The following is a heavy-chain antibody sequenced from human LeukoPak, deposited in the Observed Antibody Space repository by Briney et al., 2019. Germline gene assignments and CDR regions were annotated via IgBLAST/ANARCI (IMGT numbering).Heavy chain of an antibody. J-gene: IGHJ5*02. CDR3: ARGSTYYDFWSGYRKTNWFDP. CDR2: VDPEDGET. D-gene: IGHD3-3*01. CDR1: GYTFTDYY. Sequence: GASVKVSCKASGYTFTDYYMHWVQPAPGKGLEWMGRVDPEDGETIYAEKFQGRVTITRNTSISTAYMELSSLRSEDTAVYYCARGSTYYDFWSGYRKTNWFDPWGQGTLVTVSS. V-gene: IGHV1-69-2*01.